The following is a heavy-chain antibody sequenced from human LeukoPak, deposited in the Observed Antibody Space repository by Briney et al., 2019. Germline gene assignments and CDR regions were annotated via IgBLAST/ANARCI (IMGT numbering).Heavy chain of an antibody. CDR3: ARHRGWNDDDAFDI. CDR1: GYSFTRKW. Sequence: GESLKISCKASGYSFTRKWIGWVRQMPGKGLEWMGTIDPGDSDTTRYSPSFEGHVTISVDTSVSTAYLRWSSLKASDTALYYCARHRGWNDDDAFDIWGQGTMVTVSS. J-gene: IGHJ3*02. CDR2: IDPGDSDTT. D-gene: IGHD1-1*01. V-gene: IGHV5-51*01.